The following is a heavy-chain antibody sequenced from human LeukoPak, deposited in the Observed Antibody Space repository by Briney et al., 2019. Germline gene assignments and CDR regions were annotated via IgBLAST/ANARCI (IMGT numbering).Heavy chain of an antibody. CDR3: ARDPYPKDSGYDLGY. D-gene: IGHD5-12*01. J-gene: IGHJ4*02. V-gene: IGHV3-33*01. Sequence: GGSLRLSCAASGFTFSSYGMHSVRQAPGKGLEWVAVIWYDGSNKYYADSVKGRFTISRDNSKNTLYLQMNSLRAEDTAVYYCARDPYPKDSGYDLGYWGQGTLVTVSS. CDR1: GFTFSSYG. CDR2: IWYDGSNK.